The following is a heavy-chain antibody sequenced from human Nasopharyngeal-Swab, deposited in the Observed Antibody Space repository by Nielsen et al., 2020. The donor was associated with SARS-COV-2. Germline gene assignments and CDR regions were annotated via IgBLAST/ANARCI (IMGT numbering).Heavy chain of an antibody. CDR3: WGELLRRYYYYGMDV. Sequence: GGSLRLSCAASGFTFSSYAMHWVRQAPGKGLEWVAVISYDGSNKYYADPVKGRFTISRDNSKNTLYLQMNSLRAEDTAVYYCWGELLRRYYYYGMDVWGQGTTVTVSS. V-gene: IGHV3-30-3*01. CDR1: GFTFSSYA. D-gene: IGHD1-26*01. J-gene: IGHJ6*02. CDR2: ISYDGSNK.